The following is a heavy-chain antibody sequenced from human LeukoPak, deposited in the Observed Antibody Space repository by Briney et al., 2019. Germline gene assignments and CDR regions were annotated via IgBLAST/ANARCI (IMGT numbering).Heavy chain of an antibody. CDR2: ISGSGGTT. V-gene: IGHV3-23*01. J-gene: IGHJ4*02. CDR1: GFPFSGNA. D-gene: IGHD3-22*01. CDR3: AKTNGYYSD. Sequence: PGGSLRLSCAASGFPFSGNAMSWVRQAPGKGLEWVSGISGSGGTTYYADSVKGRFTISRDNSKNSLSLQVSSLRAEDTAVYYCAKTNGYYSDWGQGTLVTVSS.